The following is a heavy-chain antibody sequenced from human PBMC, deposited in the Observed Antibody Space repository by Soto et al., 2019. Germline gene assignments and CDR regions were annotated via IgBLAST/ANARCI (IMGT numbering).Heavy chain of an antibody. CDR1: GCTFSSYT. CDR3: ARAFYYYDSSGYYSDY. Sequence: GASVKVSCKASGCTFSSYTISWVRQAPGQGLEWMGWISAYNGNTNYAQKLQGRVTMTTDTSTSTAYMELRSLRSDDTAVYYCARAFYYYDSSGYYSDYWGQGTLVTVSS. J-gene: IGHJ4*02. CDR2: ISAYNGNT. D-gene: IGHD3-22*01. V-gene: IGHV1-18*01.